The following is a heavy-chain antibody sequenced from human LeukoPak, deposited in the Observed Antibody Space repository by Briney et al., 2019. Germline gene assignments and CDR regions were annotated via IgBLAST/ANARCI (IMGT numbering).Heavy chain of an antibody. V-gene: IGHV3-23*01. Sequence: GGSLRLSCAASGFTFSNAWMSWVRQAPGKGLEWVSAISGSGGSTYYADSVKGRFTISRDNSKNTLYLQMNSLRAEDTAVYYCAKLGLWFGELDFDYWGQGTLVTVSS. CDR1: GFTFSNAW. D-gene: IGHD3-10*01. CDR3: AKLGLWFGELDFDY. J-gene: IGHJ4*02. CDR2: ISGSGGST.